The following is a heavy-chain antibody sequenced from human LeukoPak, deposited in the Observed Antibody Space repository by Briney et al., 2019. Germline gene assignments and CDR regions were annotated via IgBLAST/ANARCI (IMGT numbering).Heavy chain of an antibody. CDR3: ARDDTVYFDY. CDR1: GFTFSSCA. J-gene: IGHJ4*02. CDR2: ISGTGGTT. D-gene: IGHD2-2*02. Sequence: GGSLRLSCVGSGFTFSSCAMIWVRQTPGKGLEWVSVISGTGGTTYDADSVKGRFTISRDNSKNTLYLQMNSLRAEDTAVYYCARDDTVYFDYWGQGTLVTVSS. V-gene: IGHV3-23*01.